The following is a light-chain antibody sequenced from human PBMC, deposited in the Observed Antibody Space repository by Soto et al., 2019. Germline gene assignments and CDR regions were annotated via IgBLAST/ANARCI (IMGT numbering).Light chain of an antibody. V-gene: IGKV3-11*01. J-gene: IGKJ1*01. CDR3: QQYGSALWT. CDR2: DAS. Sequence: EIVLTQSPATLSLSPGERATLSCRASQSVSSYLAWYQQKPGQAPRLLIYDASNRATGIPARFSGSGSGTDFTLTISSLEPEDCAVYYCQQYGSALWTFGQGTKVEIK. CDR1: QSVSSY.